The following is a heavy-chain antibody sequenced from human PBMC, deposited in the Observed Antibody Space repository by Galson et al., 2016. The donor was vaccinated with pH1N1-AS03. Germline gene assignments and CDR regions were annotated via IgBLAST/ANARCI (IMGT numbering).Heavy chain of an antibody. CDR1: GFTFTNAW. J-gene: IGHJ4*02. CDR3: TTMSQAAAPN. Sequence: SLRLSCAASGFTFTNAWMSWVRQAPGKGLEWVGRIKSKRDGGATEYAGPVKGRFTITRDDQQNTLYLQLSSLKIEDTAMYYCTTMSQAAAPNWGQGTLVTVSS. V-gene: IGHV3-15*01. CDR2: IKSKRDGGAT. D-gene: IGHD6-13*01.